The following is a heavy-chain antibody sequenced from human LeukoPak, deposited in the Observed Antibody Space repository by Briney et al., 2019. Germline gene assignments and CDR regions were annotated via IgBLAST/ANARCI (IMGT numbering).Heavy chain of an antibody. Sequence: KAGESLKISCKASGYIFTNYWIAWVRQMSGKGLEYMGIIYAGDSDTRYSPSFQGQVTISADKSISTASLQWSSLKASDTAMYYCARRSYYDNSGYFYFDYWGQGTLVTVSS. CDR1: GYIFTNYW. J-gene: IGHJ4*02. D-gene: IGHD3-22*01. CDR3: ARRSYYDNSGYFYFDY. V-gene: IGHV5-51*01. CDR2: IYAGDSDT.